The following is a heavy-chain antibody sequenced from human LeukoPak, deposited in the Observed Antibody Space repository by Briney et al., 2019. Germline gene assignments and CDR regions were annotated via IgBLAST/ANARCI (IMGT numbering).Heavy chain of an antibody. CDR2: IYTSGST. Sequence: SETLSLTCTVSGGSISSGSYYWRWIRQPAGKGLEWIGRIYTSGSTNYNPCLKSRVTISVDTSKNQFSLKLSSVTAADTAVYYCARTHSSGWSGSYWYFDLWGRGTLVTVSS. J-gene: IGHJ2*01. V-gene: IGHV4-61*02. D-gene: IGHD6-19*01. CDR1: GGSISSGSYY. CDR3: ARTHSSGWSGSYWYFDL.